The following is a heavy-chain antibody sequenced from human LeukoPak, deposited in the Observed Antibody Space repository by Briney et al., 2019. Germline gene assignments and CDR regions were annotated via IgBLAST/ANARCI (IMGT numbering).Heavy chain of an antibody. J-gene: IGHJ6*03. CDR2: INHSGST. V-gene: IGHV4-34*01. CDR3: AGGLPGVGYYMDV. Sequence: SETLSLICAVYGGPFCGYYWSWIRQHPGKGLGLIGEINHSGSTNYNPSLQRRVTIQVDRHKNQFSLTLGAGTAAHTHGHYCAGGLPGVGYYMDVWGKGTRVSVSS. CDR1: GGPFCGYY.